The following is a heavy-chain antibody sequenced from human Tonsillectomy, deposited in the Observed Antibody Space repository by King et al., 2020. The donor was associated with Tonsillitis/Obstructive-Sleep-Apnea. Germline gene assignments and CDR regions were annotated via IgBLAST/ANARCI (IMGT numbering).Heavy chain of an antibody. Sequence: VQLVESGGGVVQPGRSLRLSCAASGFTFSSYGMHWVRQAPGKGLEWVAVISDDGSNKYYADSVKGRFTISRDNSKNTLFLQMNSLKTEDTAVYYCAKCGSYTSPGDFDYWGQGTLVTVSS. J-gene: IGHJ4*02. CDR1: GFTFSSYG. D-gene: IGHD3-16*02. V-gene: IGHV3-30*18. CDR2: ISDDGSNK. CDR3: AKCGSYTSPGDFDY.